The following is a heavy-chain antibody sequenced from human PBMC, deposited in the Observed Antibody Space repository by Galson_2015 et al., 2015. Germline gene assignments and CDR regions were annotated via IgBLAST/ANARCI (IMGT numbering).Heavy chain of an antibody. J-gene: IGHJ4*02. CDR2: ISSTTTYI. CDR3: ARQTLDCDFCSCYEPTNLDC. V-gene: IGHV3-21*01. D-gene: IGHD3-3*01. CDR1: EFTFSSYY. Sequence: SLRLSCAASEFTFSSYYMSRVRQAPGKGLEWVSSISSTTTYIYYADSVKGRFTISRDNAKNSLYLQMNSLGAEDTAVYYCARQTLDCDFCSCYEPTNLDCWCQGTLVTVSS.